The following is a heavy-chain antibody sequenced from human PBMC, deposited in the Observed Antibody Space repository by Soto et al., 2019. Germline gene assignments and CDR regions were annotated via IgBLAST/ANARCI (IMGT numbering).Heavy chain of an antibody. CDR3: ASSQKGYNWNYFDH. D-gene: IGHD1-20*01. J-gene: IGHJ4*02. CDR1: GGSISGSYYY. Sequence: SETLSLTCAVSGGSISGSYYYWGWLRQSPGRGPEWIGSVFYTGFTSYNPSLEGRVSVSVDTSKNQFSLKVSAVTAADTAVYYCASSQKGYNWNYFDHWGQGALVTVSS. V-gene: IGHV4-39*01. CDR2: VFYTGFT.